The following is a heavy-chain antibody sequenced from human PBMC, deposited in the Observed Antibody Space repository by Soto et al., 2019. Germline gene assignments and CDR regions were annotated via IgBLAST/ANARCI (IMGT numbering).Heavy chain of an antibody. CDR3: ARAPDGSGSYYYFDG. CDR1: GFTFSSYW. V-gene: IGHV3-7*03. D-gene: IGHD3-22*01. J-gene: IGHJ4*02. Sequence: PGGSLRLSCAASGFTFSSYWMSWVRQAPGKGLQWAANINRDGNEKYYVDSLKGRFTISRDNAENSLYLQMNTLRAEDTAVYYCARAPDGSGSYYYFDGWGQGTLVTVSS. CDR2: INRDGNEK.